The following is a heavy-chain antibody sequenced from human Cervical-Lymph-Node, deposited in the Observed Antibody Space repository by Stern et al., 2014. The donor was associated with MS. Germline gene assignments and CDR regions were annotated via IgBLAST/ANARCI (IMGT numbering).Heavy chain of an antibody. CDR3: ARVADFDWSYDS. CDR2: IHHSGTT. D-gene: IGHD3-9*01. J-gene: IGHJ4*02. V-gene: IGHV4-31*03. Sequence: MQLVESGPGLVRPSQTLSLTCSVSGGSISNGLYYWSWIRQHPGKGLEWLGYIHHSGTTRYNPSLNSRVSISVDTSKNQFSLKVTSVTAAETALYYCARVADFDWSYDSWGQGILVTVSS. CDR1: GGSISNGLYY.